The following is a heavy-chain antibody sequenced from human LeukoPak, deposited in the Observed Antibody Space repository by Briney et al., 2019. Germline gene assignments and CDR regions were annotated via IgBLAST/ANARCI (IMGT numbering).Heavy chain of an antibody. J-gene: IGHJ4*02. V-gene: IGHV4-39*01. Sequence: SETLSLTCTVSGGSISSSSYYWGWIRQPPGKGLEWIGEINHSGSTNYNPSLKSRVTVSMDTSKNQFSLKLSSVTAADTAVYYCARHRSGWLQSSFDYWGQGTLITVSS. CDR3: ARHRSGWLQSSFDY. D-gene: IGHD5-24*01. CDR1: GGSISSSSYY. CDR2: INHSGST.